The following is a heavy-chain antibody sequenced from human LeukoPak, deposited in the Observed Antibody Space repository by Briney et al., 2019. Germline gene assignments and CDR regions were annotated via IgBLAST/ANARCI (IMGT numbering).Heavy chain of an antibody. D-gene: IGHD5-12*01. V-gene: IGHV3-48*04. CDR1: GFTFSCFS. J-gene: IGHJ4*02. CDR2: ISTSSTTI. Sequence: GSLRLSLTTPGFTFSCFSIEWVRQAPGKGVEWVFYISTSSTTIYYADSVKGRFTISRGNVKNSLYLQMNSLRAEDTAVYYCARWTDSGYDLSFDHWGQGTLVTVSS. CDR3: ARWTDSGYDLSFDH.